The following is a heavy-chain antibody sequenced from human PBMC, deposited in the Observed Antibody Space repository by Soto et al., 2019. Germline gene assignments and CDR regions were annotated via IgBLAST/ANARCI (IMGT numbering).Heavy chain of an antibody. V-gene: IGHV3-30*18. J-gene: IGHJ4*02. CDR1: GFTLSNSG. D-gene: IGHD4-17*01. CDR3: AKSTSGYGGASDF. CDR2: IAYEGKTA. Sequence: GGSLRLSCEVSGFTLSNSGIHWVRQAPDKGLEWVAAIAYEGKTANYADSAKGRFTISRDISKSTVYLQMNSLRREDTATYYCAKSTSGYGGASDFWGQGTVVTVSS.